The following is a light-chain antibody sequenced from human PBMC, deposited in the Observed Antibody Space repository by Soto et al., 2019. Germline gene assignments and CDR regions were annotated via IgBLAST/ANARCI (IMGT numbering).Light chain of an antibody. CDR1: QSVRSY. Sequence: EIVLSQSPATLSLSPGERATLSCRASQSVRSYFAWYVQKPGQAPRLLIYDASNRETGIPARFSCSGAGPEFTRTISSLEPEDFAVYCCPQRSNWTITFGQGTRLENK. CDR3: PQRSNWTIT. J-gene: IGKJ5*01. CDR2: DAS. V-gene: IGKV3-11*01.